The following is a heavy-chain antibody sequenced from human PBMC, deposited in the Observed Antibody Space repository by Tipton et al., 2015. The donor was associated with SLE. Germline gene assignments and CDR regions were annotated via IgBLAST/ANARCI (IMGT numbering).Heavy chain of an antibody. D-gene: IGHD3-9*01. CDR1: GGSFSGYY. CDR2: INHSGST. CDR3: ARLDYDILTGYHFDY. Sequence: TLSLTCAVYGGSFSGYYWSWIRQPPGKGLEWIGEINHSGSTNYNPSLKSRVTISVDTSKNQFSLKLSSVTAADTAVYYCARLDYDILTGYHFDYWGQGTLVTVSS. V-gene: IGHV4-34*01. J-gene: IGHJ4*02.